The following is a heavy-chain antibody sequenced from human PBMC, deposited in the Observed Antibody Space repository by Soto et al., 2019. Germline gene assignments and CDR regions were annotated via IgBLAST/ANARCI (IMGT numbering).Heavy chain of an antibody. V-gene: IGHV1-69*06. CDR3: ARDPSAVDRDLMVNHFDY. D-gene: IGHD2-8*01. Sequence: QVQLVQSGAEVKKPGSSVKVSCKASGGTFSSYAISWVRQAPGQGLEWMGGIIPIFGTANYAQKFQGRVTITADKSASTAYRELSSLRSEDTAVYYCARDPSAVDRDLMVNHFDYWGQGTLVTVSS. CDR1: GGTFSSYA. CDR2: IIPIFGTA. J-gene: IGHJ4*02.